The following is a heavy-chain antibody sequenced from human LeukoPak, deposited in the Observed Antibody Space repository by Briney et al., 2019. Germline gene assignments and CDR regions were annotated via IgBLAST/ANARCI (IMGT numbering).Heavy chain of an antibody. V-gene: IGHV4-4*07. D-gene: IGHD5-18*01. CDR3: AREADTAMVDY. Sequence: SETLSLTCTVSGGSISSYYWSWIRQPAGKGLEWIGRIYTSGSTNYNPSLKSRVTISVDKSKNQFSLKLSSVTAADTAAYYCAREADTAMVDYWGQGTLVTVSS. J-gene: IGHJ4*02. CDR2: IYTSGST. CDR1: GGSISSYY.